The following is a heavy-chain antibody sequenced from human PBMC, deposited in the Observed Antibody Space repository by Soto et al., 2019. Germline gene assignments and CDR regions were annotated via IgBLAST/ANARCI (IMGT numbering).Heavy chain of an antibody. CDR3: ARSVVTHDAFDI. CDR2: IIPLFGTA. CDR1: GGTFSSYA. D-gene: IGHD2-21*02. V-gene: IGHV1-69*05. Sequence: QVQLVQSGAEVKKPGSSVKVSCKASGGTFSSYAISWVRQAPGQGLEWMGGIIPLFGTANFAQKCQGRVRSTPDAFTSTAYMGLSSLRSEDTAVYYCARSVVTHDAFDIWGQGTMVTVSS. J-gene: IGHJ3*02.